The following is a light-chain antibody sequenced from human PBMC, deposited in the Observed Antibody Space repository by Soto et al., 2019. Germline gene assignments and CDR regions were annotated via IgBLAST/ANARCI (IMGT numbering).Light chain of an antibody. V-gene: IGKV1-39*01. CDR2: AAS. J-gene: IGKJ4*01. CDR1: QSITTY. Sequence: DIQMTQSPSSLSASVGDRVTITCRASQSITTYLNWYRQKPGKAPKLLIYAASSLQSGVPSRFSGSGSETEFTLSISSLQPEDFATYFCQQIYSAPLTFGGGTE. CDR3: QQIYSAPLT.